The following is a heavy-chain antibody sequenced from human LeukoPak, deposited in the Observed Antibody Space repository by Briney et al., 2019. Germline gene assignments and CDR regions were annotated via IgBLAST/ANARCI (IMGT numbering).Heavy chain of an antibody. CDR2: IYYSGST. D-gene: IGHD3-22*01. Sequence: PSETLSLTCTVSGGSISSSSYYWGWIRQPPGKGLEWIGSIYYSGSTYYNPSLKSRVTISVDTSKNQFSLKLSSVTAADTAVYYCARAYYYDSSGYYYSSYYYYYMDVWGKGTTVTVSS. CDR3: ARAYYYDSSGYYYSSYYYYYMDV. CDR1: GGSISSSSYY. J-gene: IGHJ6*03. V-gene: IGHV4-39*07.